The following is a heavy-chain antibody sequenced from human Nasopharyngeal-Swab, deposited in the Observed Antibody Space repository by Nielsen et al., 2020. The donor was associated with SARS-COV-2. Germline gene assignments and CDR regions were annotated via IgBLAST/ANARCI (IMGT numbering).Heavy chain of an antibody. CDR2: IYYSGST. CDR1: GGSISSYY. Sequence: SETLSLTCTVSGGSISSYYWSWIRQPPGKGLEWIGYIYYSGSTNYNPSLKSRVTISVDTSKNQFSLKLSSVTAADTAVYYCARDPERSYNHFYYMDVWGKGTTVTISS. V-gene: IGHV4-59*12. CDR3: ARDPERSYNHFYYMDV. D-gene: IGHD1-26*01. J-gene: IGHJ6*03.